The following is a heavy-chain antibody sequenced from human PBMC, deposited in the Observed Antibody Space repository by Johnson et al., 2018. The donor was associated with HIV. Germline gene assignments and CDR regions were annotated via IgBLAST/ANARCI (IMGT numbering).Heavy chain of an antibody. Sequence: VQLVESGGGVVQPGRSLRLSCAASGFTFSSYGMHWVRQAPGKGLAWVAVISYDGSNKYYADSVKGRFNISRDNSKNTLYVQMNSLRAEDTAVYYCARRGTSSSSGLHAFDIWGQGTMVTVSS. CDR3: ARRGTSSSSGLHAFDI. CDR1: GFTFSSYG. CDR2: ISYDGSNK. D-gene: IGHD6-6*01. J-gene: IGHJ3*02. V-gene: IGHV3-30*03.